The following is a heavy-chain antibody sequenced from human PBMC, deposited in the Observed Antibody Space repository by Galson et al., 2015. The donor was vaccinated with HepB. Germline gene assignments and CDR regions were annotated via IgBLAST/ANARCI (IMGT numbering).Heavy chain of an antibody. CDR1: GGSFSGYY. D-gene: IGHD2/OR15-2a*01. CDR2: INHSGST. Sequence: ETLSLTCAVFGGSFSGYYWTWIRQPPGKGLEWIGEINHSGSTNYNPSLKSRVTILIDTSKNQFSLKLSSVTAADTGVFYCARASPLSLPLDPW. V-gene: IGHV4-34*01. J-gene: IGHJ5*02. CDR3: ARASPLSLPLDP.